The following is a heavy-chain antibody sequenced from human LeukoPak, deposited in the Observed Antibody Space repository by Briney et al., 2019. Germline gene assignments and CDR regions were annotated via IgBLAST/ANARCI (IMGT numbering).Heavy chain of an antibody. J-gene: IGHJ4*02. D-gene: IGHD6-13*01. V-gene: IGHV4-4*02. CDR3: ARGRELRSWYSLGGYFDY. Sequence: PSGTLSLTCTVSGGSISSTNWWTWVRQSPGKGLEWIGEIYHSGNTNYNPSLKSRVTISVDTSKNQFSLKLSSVTAADTAVYYCARGRELRSWYSLGGYFDYWGQGTLVTVSS. CDR2: IYHSGNT. CDR1: GGSISSTNW.